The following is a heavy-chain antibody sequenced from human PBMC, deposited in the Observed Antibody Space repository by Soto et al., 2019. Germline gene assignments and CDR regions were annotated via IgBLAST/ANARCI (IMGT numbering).Heavy chain of an antibody. CDR3: ARGSGDADAFDI. CDR1: GFTFSSYS. Sequence: GGSLRLSCAASGFTFSSYSMNWVRQAPGKGLEWVSSISSSSSYIYYADSVKGRFTISRDNAKNSLYLQMNSLRAEDTAVYYCARGSGDADAFDIWGQGTMVTVSS. CDR2: ISSSSSYI. J-gene: IGHJ3*02. V-gene: IGHV3-21*01. D-gene: IGHD2-21*02.